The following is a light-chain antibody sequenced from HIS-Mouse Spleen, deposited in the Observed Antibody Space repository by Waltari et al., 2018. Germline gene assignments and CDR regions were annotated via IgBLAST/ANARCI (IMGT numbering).Light chain of an antibody. CDR2: KDS. V-gene: IGLV3-25*03. CDR1: AFPKQY. CDR3: QSADSSGTGWV. Sequence: SYELTQPPSVSVSPGQTARLTCPGDAFPKQYAYWYQQKPGQAPVLVIYKDSERPSGIPERFSGSSSGTTVTLTISGVQAEDEADYYCQSADSSGTGWVFGGGTKLTVL. J-gene: IGLJ3*02.